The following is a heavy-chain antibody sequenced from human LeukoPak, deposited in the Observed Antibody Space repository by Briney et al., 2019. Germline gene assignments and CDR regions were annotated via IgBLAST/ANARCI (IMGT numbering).Heavy chain of an antibody. CDR1: GGSFSGYY. J-gene: IGHJ4*02. D-gene: IGHD1-1*01. V-gene: IGHV4-34*01. CDR3: ARSWNGDYFDY. Sequence: SETLSLTCAVYGGSFSGYYWSWIRQPPGKGLEWVGEINHSGSTNYNPSLKSRVTISVHTSKNQFSLKLSSVTAADTAVYYCARSWNGDYFDYWGQGTLVTVSS. CDR2: INHSGST.